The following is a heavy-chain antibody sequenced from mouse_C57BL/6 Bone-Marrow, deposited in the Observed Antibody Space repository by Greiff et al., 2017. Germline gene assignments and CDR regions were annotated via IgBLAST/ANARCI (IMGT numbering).Heavy chain of an antibody. CDR1: GYTFTSYW. J-gene: IGHJ3*01. CDR3: ARSRYGNIFAY. CDR2: IYPSDSET. V-gene: IGHV1-61*01. D-gene: IGHD2-1*01. Sequence: LQQPGAELVRPGSSVKLSCKASGYTFTSYWMDWVKQRPGQGLEWIGNIYPSDSETHYNQKFKDKATLTVDKSSSTAYMQLSSLTSEDSAVYYCARSRYGNIFAYWGQGTLVTVSA.